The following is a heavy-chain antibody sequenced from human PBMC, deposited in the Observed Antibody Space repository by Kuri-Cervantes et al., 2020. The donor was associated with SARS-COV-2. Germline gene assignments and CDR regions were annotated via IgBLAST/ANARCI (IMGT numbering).Heavy chain of an antibody. D-gene: IGHD3-22*01. J-gene: IGHJ6*02. Sequence: GSLRLSCTVSGGSISSYYWSWIRQPPGKGLEWIGSIYYSGSTYYNPSLKSRVTISVDTSKNQFSLKLSSVTAADTAVYYCATFENYYDSNGYYYYYYGMDVWGQGTTVTVSS. V-gene: IGHV4-59*05. CDR3: ATFENYYDSNGYYYYYYGMDV. CDR1: GGSISSYY. CDR2: IYYSGST.